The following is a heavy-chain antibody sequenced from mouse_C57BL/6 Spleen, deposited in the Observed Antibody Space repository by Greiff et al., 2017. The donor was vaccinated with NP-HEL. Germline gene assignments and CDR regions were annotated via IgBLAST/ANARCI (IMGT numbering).Heavy chain of an antibody. CDR3: ARQGLSNYFDY. D-gene: IGHD1-1*02. V-gene: IGHV5-9*01. J-gene: IGHJ2*01. CDR2: ISGGGGNT. CDR1: GFTFSSYT. Sequence: EVQRVESGGGLVKPGGSLKLSCAASGFTFSSYTMSWVRQTPEKRLEWVATISGGGGNTYYPDSVKGRFTISRDNAKNTLYLQMSSLRSEDTALYYCARQGLSNYFDYWGQGTTLTVSS.